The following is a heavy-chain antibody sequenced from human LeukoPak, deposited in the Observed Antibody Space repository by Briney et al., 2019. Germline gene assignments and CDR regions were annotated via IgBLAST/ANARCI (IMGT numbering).Heavy chain of an antibody. Sequence: GGSLRLSCAASGFTVSSNYMSWVRQAPGKGLEWVSVIHSGGSTYYADSVKGRFTISRDNSKNTLSLQMNSLRAEDTAVYYCATGDGSLYYDFWSGYYTWGQGTLVTVSS. J-gene: IGHJ5*02. CDR2: IHSGGST. D-gene: IGHD3-3*01. CDR3: ATGDGSLYYDFWSGYYT. CDR1: GFTVSSNY. V-gene: IGHV3-53*01.